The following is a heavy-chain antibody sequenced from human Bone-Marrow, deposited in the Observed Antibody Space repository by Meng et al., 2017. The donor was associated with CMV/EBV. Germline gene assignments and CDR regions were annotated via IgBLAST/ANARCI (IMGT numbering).Heavy chain of an antibody. CDR1: GFTFSSYA. Sequence: GGSLRLSCAASGFTFSSYAMHWVRQAPGKGLEWVAVISYDGSNKYYADSVKGRFTISRDNSKTTLYLQMNSLRAEDTAVYYCARDQSIDSGYDYYFDYWGQGTLVTVSS. V-gene: IGHV3-30*04. D-gene: IGHD5-12*01. J-gene: IGHJ4*02. CDR2: ISYDGSNK. CDR3: ARDQSIDSGYDYYFDY.